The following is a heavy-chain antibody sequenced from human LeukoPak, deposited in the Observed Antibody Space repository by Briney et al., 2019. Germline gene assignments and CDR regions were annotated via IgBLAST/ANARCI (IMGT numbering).Heavy chain of an antibody. J-gene: IGHJ4*02. Sequence: GESLKISCKGSGYSFTSYWIGWVRQMPGKGLEWMGIIYPGDSDTRYSPSFQGQVTISADKSISTAYLQWSSLKASDTAMYYCARFPFTFGGDPYYFDYWGQGTLVTVSS. D-gene: IGHD3-16*01. CDR2: IYPGDSDT. CDR3: ARFPFTFGGDPYYFDY. CDR1: GYSFTSYW. V-gene: IGHV5-51*01.